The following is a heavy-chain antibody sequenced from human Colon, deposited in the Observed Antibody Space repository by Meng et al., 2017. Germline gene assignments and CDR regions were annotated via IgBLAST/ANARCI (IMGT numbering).Heavy chain of an antibody. D-gene: IGHD3-10*01. CDR1: GFILRDYE. CDR3: ARTRTLARGFNIPYCFDV. Sequence: GGSLRLSCVASGFILRDYEMNWVRQAPGKGLEWMSDSSADGTSDYYADSMKGRFSISRDNAKDSLYLDIPSLTVEDTAVYYCARTRTLARGFNIPYCFDVWGQGTLVTVSS. V-gene: IGHV3-48*03. J-gene: IGHJ4*02. CDR2: SSADGTSD.